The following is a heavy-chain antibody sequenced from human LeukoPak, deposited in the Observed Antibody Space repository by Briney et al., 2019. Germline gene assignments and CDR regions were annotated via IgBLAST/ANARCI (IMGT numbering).Heavy chain of an antibody. CDR2: ISYSGST. J-gene: IGHJ4*02. V-gene: IGHV4-59*01. CDR3: ARVTGYTIEDYFDY. D-gene: IGHD3-9*01. CDR1: GGSISSYY. Sequence: RTSETLSLTCTVSGGSISSYYWSWIRQPPGKGLEWIGYISYSGSTNYNPSLKSRVTISVKTSKNQFSLKLRSVTAADTAVYYCARVTGYTIEDYFDYWGQGTLVTVSS.